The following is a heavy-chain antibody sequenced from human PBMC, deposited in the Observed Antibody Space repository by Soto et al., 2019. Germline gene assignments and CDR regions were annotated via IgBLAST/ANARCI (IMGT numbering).Heavy chain of an antibody. CDR3: AKDLYSSSSGWFDP. Sequence: EVQLVESGGGLVQPGRSLRLSCAASGFTFDDYAMHWVRQAPGKGLEWVSGISWNSGSIGYADSVKGRFTISRDNAKNPLYLQMNSLRAEDTALYYCAKDLYSSSSGWFDPWGQGTLVTVSS. CDR2: ISWNSGSI. D-gene: IGHD6-6*01. V-gene: IGHV3-9*01. J-gene: IGHJ5*02. CDR1: GFTFDDYA.